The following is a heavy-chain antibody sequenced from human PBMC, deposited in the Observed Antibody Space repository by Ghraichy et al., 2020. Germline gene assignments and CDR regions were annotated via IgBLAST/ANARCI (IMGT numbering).Heavy chain of an antibody. J-gene: IGHJ5*02. CDR3: ARHRWWQQLLGNWFDP. D-gene: IGHD6-13*01. CDR1: GVSISTTNYY. Sequence: SETLSLTCTVSGVSISTTNYYWGWIRQAPGKGLEWIATINYTGSTYYSPSLRSRVTISVDTSKNQFSLRVTSVTAADTAVYYCARHRWWQQLLGNWFDPWGQGTLVTVSS. V-gene: IGHV4-39*01. CDR2: INYTGST.